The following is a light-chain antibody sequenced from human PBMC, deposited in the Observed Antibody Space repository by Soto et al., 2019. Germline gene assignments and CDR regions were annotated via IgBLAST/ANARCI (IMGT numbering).Light chain of an antibody. Sequence: EIVLTQSPGTLSLSPGERATLSCRASQTVSSNFLAWYQEKPGRAPRLIIYGASSRATGIPDRFSGSGSGTDFTLTISRLEPEDFAVYYCQQYGSSPRTFGQGTKVDI. CDR2: GAS. J-gene: IGKJ1*01. V-gene: IGKV3-20*01. CDR1: QTVSSNF. CDR3: QQYGSSPRT.